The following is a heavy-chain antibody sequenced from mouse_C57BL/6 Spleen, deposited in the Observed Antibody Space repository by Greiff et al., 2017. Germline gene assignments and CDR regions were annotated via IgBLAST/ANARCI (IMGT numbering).Heavy chain of an antibody. D-gene: IGHD1-1*01. CDR1: GYTFTGYW. CDR3: AERAYYYGSSYGYFDV. J-gene: IGHJ1*03. CDR2: ILPGSGST. Sequence: VQLQQSGAELMKPGASVKLSCKATGYTFTGYWIEWVKQRPGHGLEWIGEILPGSGSTNYNEKFKGKATFTADTSSKTAYMQLSSLTTEDSAIYYCAERAYYYGSSYGYFDVWGTGTTVTVSS. V-gene: IGHV1-9*01.